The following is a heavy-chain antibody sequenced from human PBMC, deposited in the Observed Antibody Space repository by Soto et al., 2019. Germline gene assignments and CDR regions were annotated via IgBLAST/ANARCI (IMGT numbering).Heavy chain of an antibody. CDR3: ARGGLGYCSCGSCSVFDY. J-gene: IGHJ4*02. V-gene: IGHV1-69*12. D-gene: IGHD2-15*01. CDR1: GGTFSSYA. CDR2: IIPIFGTA. Sequence: QVQLVQSGAEVKKPGSSVKVSCKASGGTFSSYAISWVRQAPGQGLEWMGGIIPIFGTANYAQKFQGRVTITEDESTSTANMERSSLRSEATAVYYCARGGLGYCSCGSCSVFDYWGQGTLVTASS.